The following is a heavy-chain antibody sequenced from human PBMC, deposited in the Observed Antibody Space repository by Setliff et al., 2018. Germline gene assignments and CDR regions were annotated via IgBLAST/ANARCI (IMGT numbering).Heavy chain of an antibody. D-gene: IGHD3-3*01. CDR1: GYTFTSYG. J-gene: IGHJ6*03. V-gene: IGHV1-18*01. CDR2: ISAYNGNT. Sequence: ASVKVSCKASGYTFTSYGISWVRQAPGQGLEWMGWISAYNGNTNYAQKLQGRVTMTTDTSTSTAYMELRSLRSDDTAVYYCARGRHPPWSGYPYYYMAVWGKGTTVTVLL. CDR3: ARGRHPPWSGYPYYYMAV.